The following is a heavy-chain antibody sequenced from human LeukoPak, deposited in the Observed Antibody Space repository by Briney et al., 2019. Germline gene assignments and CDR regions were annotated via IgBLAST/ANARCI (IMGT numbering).Heavy chain of an antibody. CDR1: GFPFSSYW. J-gene: IGHJ4*02. CDR3: ARGCVGGHFPDY. CDR2: IKQWGSEK. V-gene: IGHV3-7*01. Sequence: GGSLRLSCAASGFPFSSYWMSCVRQARGKGLEWVANIKQWGSEKYYVDSVKGRFTIHRDHPKNSLSVHMNSLSAGDRAVYYCARGCVGGHFPDYWGQRTLVTVSP. D-gene: IGHD3-16*01.